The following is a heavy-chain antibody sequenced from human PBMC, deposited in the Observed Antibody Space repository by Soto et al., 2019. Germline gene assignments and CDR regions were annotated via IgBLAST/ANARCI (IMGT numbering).Heavy chain of an antibody. Sequence: QINLKESGPTLVKPTQPLTLTCSFSGFSLTTAGVGVGWVRQSPGDALEWLALIYWDDDERYSPSLKTRLTITTDTSKNQVVLKMPNIAPVDTARYYRAHSGNLITEDAQVGDFYYWGHGTLVTVAS. V-gene: IGHV2-5*02. CDR2: IYWDDDE. CDR3: AHSGNLITEDAQVGDFYY. J-gene: IGHJ4*01. CDR1: GFSLTTAGVG. D-gene: IGHD3-10*01.